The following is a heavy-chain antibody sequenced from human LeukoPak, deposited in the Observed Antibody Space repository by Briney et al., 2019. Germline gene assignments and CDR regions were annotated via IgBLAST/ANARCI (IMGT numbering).Heavy chain of an antibody. D-gene: IGHD6-19*01. CDR3: ARDERFMSGWTTQWWFDP. CDR1: GFTFSSYA. Sequence: GGSLRLSCAASGFTFSSYAMHWVRQAPGKGLEWVAVISYDGSNKYYADSVKGRFTISRDNSKNTLYLQMNSLRAEDTAVYYCARDERFMSGWTTQWWFDPWGQGTLVTVSS. V-gene: IGHV3-30*04. CDR2: ISYDGSNK. J-gene: IGHJ5*02.